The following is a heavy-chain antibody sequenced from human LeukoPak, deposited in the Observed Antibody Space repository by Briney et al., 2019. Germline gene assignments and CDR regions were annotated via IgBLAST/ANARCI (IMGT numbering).Heavy chain of an antibody. CDR3: ARRQYSGYDFDF. Sequence: GESLKISCKASGYIFTNYWIGWVRQMPGKGLEWMGIIYPRDSDTRYSPSFQGQVTVSADKSISTAYLQWNTLEASDTAMYYCARRQYSGYDFDFWGQGTLVTVFS. CDR2: IYPRDSDT. CDR1: GYIFTNYW. J-gene: IGHJ4*02. D-gene: IGHD5-12*01. V-gene: IGHV5-51*01.